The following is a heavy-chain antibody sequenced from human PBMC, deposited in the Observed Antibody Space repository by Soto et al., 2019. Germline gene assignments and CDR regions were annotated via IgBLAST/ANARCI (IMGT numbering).Heavy chain of an antibody. Sequence: TLSLTCAVFGGSISSGGYSWSWIRQPKGKGREWFGYIDNSGSNYYNPSIKSRATISVDRSKNQFSLKLSSVTAAETGVYFCARAFGDSSCYWFDPWGQGTLVTVSS. CDR1: GGSISSGGYS. D-gene: IGHD3-22*01. V-gene: IGHV4-30-2*01. CDR2: IDNSGSN. J-gene: IGHJ5*02. CDR3: ARAFGDSSCYWFDP.